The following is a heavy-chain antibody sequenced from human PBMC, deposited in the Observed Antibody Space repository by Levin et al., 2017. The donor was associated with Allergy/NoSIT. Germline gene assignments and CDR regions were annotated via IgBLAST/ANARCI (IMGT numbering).Heavy chain of an antibody. Sequence: PGGSLRLSCTASGITLSTFDMSWVRQAPGEGLEWVSTLAVVGTTYYADSVRGRFTISRDHSKNTLYLQMNSLRPEDTAVYYCGTVTWSGSWFGWGQGTLVPVSS. CDR1: GITLSTFD. V-gene: IGHV3-23*01. D-gene: IGHD1-26*01. J-gene: IGHJ4*02. CDR3: GTVTWSGSWFG. CDR2: LAVVGTT.